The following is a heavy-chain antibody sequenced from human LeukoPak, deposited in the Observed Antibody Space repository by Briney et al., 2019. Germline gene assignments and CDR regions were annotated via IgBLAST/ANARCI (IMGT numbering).Heavy chain of an antibody. Sequence: GGSLRLSCAGSGFTSSNYWIHWVRQAPGKGLEWASVIYSGGTPYYSDSVKGRFTISRDTSKNTLYLQMNSLRVEDTAVYYCARVISGSYTGMDVWGQGTTVTVAS. J-gene: IGHJ6*02. CDR2: IYSGGTP. CDR1: GFTSSNYW. CDR3: ARVISGSYTGMDV. D-gene: IGHD1-26*01. V-gene: IGHV3-53*01.